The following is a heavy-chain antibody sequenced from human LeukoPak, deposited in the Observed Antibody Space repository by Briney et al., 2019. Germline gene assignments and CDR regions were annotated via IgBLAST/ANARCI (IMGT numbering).Heavy chain of an antibody. CDR2: ISRGGSYR. CDR3: ASGRALYCTSSSCLDGLD. Sequence: PGGSLRLSCAASGFTFSDYAMNWVRQAPGKGLEWFSSISRGGSYRSSADALKGRFTVSRDNAKDSLFLQMRRLRDEHTAVYYCASGRALYCTSSSCLDGLDWGQGTLVSVSS. V-gene: IGHV3-21*01. J-gene: IGHJ4*02. CDR1: GFTFSDYA. D-gene: IGHD2-2*01.